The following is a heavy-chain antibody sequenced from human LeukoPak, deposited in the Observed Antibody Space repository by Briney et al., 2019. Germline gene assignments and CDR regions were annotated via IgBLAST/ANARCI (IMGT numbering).Heavy chain of an antibody. D-gene: IGHD1-14*01. J-gene: IGHJ3*02. V-gene: IGHV1-18*01. CDR3: ARGTLDAFDI. CDR1: GYTFTSYA. CDR2: ISAYNGDT. Sequence: ASVKVSCKASGYTFTSYAMNWVRQAPGQGLEWMGWISAYNGDTNYAQKFQGRVTMTTDTSTSTVYMELRSLRSDDTAVYYCARGTLDAFDIWGQGTMVTVSS.